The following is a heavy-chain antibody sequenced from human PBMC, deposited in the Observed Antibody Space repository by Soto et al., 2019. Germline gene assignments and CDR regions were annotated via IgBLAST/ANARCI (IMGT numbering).Heavy chain of an antibody. Sequence: SETLSLTCAVYGGSFSGYYWSWIRQPPGKGLEWIGEINHSGSTNYNPSLKSRVTISVDTSKNQFSLKLSSVTAADTAVYYCARLDFWSGYSDYWGQGTLVTVSS. CDR1: GGSFSGYY. D-gene: IGHD3-3*01. J-gene: IGHJ4*02. CDR3: ARLDFWSGYSDY. CDR2: INHSGST. V-gene: IGHV4-34*01.